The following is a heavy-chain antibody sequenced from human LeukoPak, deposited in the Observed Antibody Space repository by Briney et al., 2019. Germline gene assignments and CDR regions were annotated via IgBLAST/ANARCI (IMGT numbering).Heavy chain of an antibody. D-gene: IGHD3-16*01. J-gene: IGHJ4*02. V-gene: IGHV3-74*01. CDR2: LNGDGSTT. CDR3: ARGGLAPVDC. CDR1: GLTFSTYW. Sequence: GGSLRLSCAASGLTFSTYWMHWFPHAPGKGLVCGSRLNGDGSTTSYADSVKGRFTISRDNAKNTLYLQMNSLRAEDTAVYFCARGGLAPVDCWGQGTLVTVSS.